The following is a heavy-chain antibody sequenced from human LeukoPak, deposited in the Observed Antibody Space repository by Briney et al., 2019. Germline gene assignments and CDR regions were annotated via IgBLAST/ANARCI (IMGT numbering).Heavy chain of an antibody. CDR1: GGSISSYY. Sequence: PSETLSLTCTVSGGSISSYYWSWIRQPPGKGLEWIGYIYYSGSTNYNPSLKSRVTISVDTSKNQFSLKLSSVTAEDTAVYYCATDPPVRGVIGYYYGMDVWGQGTTVTVSS. CDR2: IYYSGST. V-gene: IGHV4-59*01. D-gene: IGHD3-10*01. J-gene: IGHJ6*02. CDR3: ATDPPVRGVIGYYYGMDV.